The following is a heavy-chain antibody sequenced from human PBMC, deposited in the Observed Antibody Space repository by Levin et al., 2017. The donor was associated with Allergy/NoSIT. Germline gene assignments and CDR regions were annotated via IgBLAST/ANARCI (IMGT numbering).Heavy chain of an antibody. CDR3: ARVRVILTGYYRGSQASYYYGMDV. J-gene: IGHJ6*02. CDR1: GGSFSDYN. CDR2: ITHSGST. V-gene: IGHV4-34*01. D-gene: IGHD3-9*01. Sequence: SETLSLTCAVYGGSFSDYNWSWIRQPPGKGLQWIGEITHSGSTTYTPSLKSRVTILVDTSKNEISLRLSSSTAADTAVYYCARVRVILTGYYRGSQASYYYGMDVWGQGTTVTVSS.